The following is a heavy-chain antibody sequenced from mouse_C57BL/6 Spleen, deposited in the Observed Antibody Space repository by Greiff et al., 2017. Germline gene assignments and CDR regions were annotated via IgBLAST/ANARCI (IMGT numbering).Heavy chain of an antibody. CDR1: GYTFTDYE. CDR3: TRGGGYYIGGYFDY. D-gene: IGHD2-3*01. Sequence: VKLMESGAELVRPGASVTLSCKASGYTFTDYEMHWVKQTPVHGLEWIGAIDPETGGTAYNQKFKGKAILTADKSSSTAYMELRSLTSEDSAVYYCTRGGGYYIGGYFDYWGQGTTLTVSS. CDR2: IDPETGGT. V-gene: IGHV1-15*01. J-gene: IGHJ2*01.